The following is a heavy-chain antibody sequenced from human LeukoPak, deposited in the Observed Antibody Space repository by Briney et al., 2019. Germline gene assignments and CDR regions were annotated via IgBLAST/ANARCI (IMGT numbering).Heavy chain of an antibody. CDR1: GFTFSSYS. V-gene: IGHV3-7*01. D-gene: IGHD3-22*01. CDR2: IKQDGSEK. J-gene: IGHJ4*02. Sequence: PGGSLRLSCAASGFTFSSYSMNWVRQAPGKGLEWVANIKQDGSEKYYVDSVKGRFTISRDNAKNSLYLQMNSLRAEDTAVYYCARDKSVYYDTSGSRFDYWGQGTLVTVSS. CDR3: ARDKSVYYDTSGSRFDY.